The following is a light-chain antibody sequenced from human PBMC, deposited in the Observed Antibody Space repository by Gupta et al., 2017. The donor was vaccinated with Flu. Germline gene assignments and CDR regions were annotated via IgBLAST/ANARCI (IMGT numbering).Light chain of an antibody. V-gene: IGLV1-40*01. J-gene: IGLJ3*02. CDR3: QSYDSSLGNWV. Sequence: QSVLTQPPSVSGAPGQTVTISCTGSSSNIGATYDVHWYQQLPGSAPKLLIFGDTNRPSGVPYRFSASKSGTSASLALTGLQAEDEATYYCQSYDSSLGNWVCGGGTTLTV. CDR2: GDT. CDR1: SSNIGATYD.